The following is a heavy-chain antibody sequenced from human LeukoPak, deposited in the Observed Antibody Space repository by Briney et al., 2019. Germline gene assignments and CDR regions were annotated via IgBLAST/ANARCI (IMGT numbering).Heavy chain of an antibody. CDR3: ARAPSEIGGYYPEYFRH. J-gene: IGHJ1*01. CDR1: GFTFSSYW. CDR2: VKGDGNT. V-gene: IGHV3-74*01. Sequence: GGSLRLSCAASGFTFSSYWMHWVRQAPGKGLVWVSRVKGDGNTNYADSVKGRFTISRDNAKNTVSLQMNSLRAEDTGVYYCARAPSEIGGYYPEYFRHWGQGTLVTVSS. D-gene: IGHD3-22*01.